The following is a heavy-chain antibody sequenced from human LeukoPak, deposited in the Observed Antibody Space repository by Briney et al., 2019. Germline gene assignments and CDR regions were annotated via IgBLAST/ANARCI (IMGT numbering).Heavy chain of an antibody. V-gene: IGHV1-69*06. CDR3: ARERGGWELLPGGDAFDI. Sequence: GSSVKVSCKASGYTFTSYGISWVRQAPGQGLEWMGGIIPIFGTANYAQKFQGRVTITADKSTSTAYMELSSLRSEDTAVYYCARERGGWELLPGGDAFDIWGQGTMVTVSS. CDR2: IIPIFGTA. CDR1: GYTFTSYG. J-gene: IGHJ3*02. D-gene: IGHD1-26*01.